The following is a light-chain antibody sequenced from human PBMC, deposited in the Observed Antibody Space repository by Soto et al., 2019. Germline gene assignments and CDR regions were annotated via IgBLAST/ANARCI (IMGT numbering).Light chain of an antibody. CDR3: SSYTSSSTYV. CDR1: SSDVGASNY. V-gene: IGLV2-14*01. Sequence: ALTQPASVSGSPGQSITISCTGTSSDVGASNYVSWYQQHPAKAPKLIISDVNYRPSGVSNRFSGSKSGNTASLTISGLQVEDEADYYCSSYTSSSTYVFGTGTKVTVL. J-gene: IGLJ1*01. CDR2: DVN.